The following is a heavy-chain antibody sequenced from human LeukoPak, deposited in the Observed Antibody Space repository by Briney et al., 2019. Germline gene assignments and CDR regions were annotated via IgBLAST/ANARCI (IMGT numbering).Heavy chain of an antibody. CDR3: ARDGDSVYYDFWSGYYLDYYYMDV. V-gene: IGHV3-11*01. CDR2: ISSSGSTI. Sequence: GGSLRLSCAASGFTFSDYYMSWIRQAPGKGLEWVSYISSSGSTIYYADSVKGRFTISRDKAKNSLYLQMNSLRAEDTAVYYCARDGDSVYYDFWSGYYLDYYYMDVWGKGTTVTVSS. D-gene: IGHD3-3*01. CDR1: GFTFSDYY. J-gene: IGHJ6*03.